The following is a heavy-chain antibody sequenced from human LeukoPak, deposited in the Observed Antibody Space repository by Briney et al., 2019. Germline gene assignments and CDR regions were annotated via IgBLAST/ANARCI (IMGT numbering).Heavy chain of an antibody. Sequence: ASVKVSCKVSGYIFTELSMHWVRQAPGKGLEWMGGFDPEDGETIYPQKFQGRVTMTTETSTSTAYMELESLGSDETAVYYCARVDLLTGYYFFDYWGQGTLVTVSS. CDR1: GYIFTELS. J-gene: IGHJ4*02. V-gene: IGHV1-24*01. D-gene: IGHD3-9*01. CDR3: ARVDLLTGYYFFDY. CDR2: FDPEDGET.